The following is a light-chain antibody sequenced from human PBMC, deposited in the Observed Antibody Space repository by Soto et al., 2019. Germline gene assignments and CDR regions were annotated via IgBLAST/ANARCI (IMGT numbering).Light chain of an antibody. CDR1: SGHSSYT. CDR3: QTWGTGFVV. J-gene: IGLJ2*01. CDR2: LNSDGSH. V-gene: IGLV4-69*01. Sequence: QLVLTQSPSACASLEASVKLTCILSSGHSSYTIAWHQQQPEKGPRYLMKLNSDGSHTKGDGIPDRFSGSSSGAERYLTISSLQSEDEAEYYCQTWGTGFVVFGGGTKLTVL.